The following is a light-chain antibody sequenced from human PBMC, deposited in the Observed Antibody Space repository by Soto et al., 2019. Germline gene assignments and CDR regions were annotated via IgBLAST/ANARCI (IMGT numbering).Light chain of an antibody. CDR3: QQYNNWPRT. CDR2: DAS. V-gene: IGKV3-15*01. J-gene: IGKJ2*01. CDR1: QSVTGY. Sequence: EIVMTQSPATLSLSPGERATLSCRASQSVTGYLAWYQQKPGQAPRLLIYDASTRATGIPARFSGSGSGTEFTLTISSLQSEDFAVYYCQQYNNWPRTFGQGTKLEI.